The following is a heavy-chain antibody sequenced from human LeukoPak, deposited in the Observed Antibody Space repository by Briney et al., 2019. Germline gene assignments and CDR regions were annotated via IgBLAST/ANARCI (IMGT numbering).Heavy chain of an antibody. CDR2: ISYSENT. D-gene: IGHD1-1*01. CDR1: GGSITSFY. J-gene: IGHJ4*02. V-gene: IGHV4-59*01. CDR3: SRGTNRGAGNFDS. Sequence: SETLSLTCTVSGGSITSFYWSWLRQPPGKGLEWVGYISYSENTNSNLSLKSRVTMSLDTSKNQFSLNLSSVTAADTAVYYCSRGTNRGAGNFDSWGQGALVTVSS.